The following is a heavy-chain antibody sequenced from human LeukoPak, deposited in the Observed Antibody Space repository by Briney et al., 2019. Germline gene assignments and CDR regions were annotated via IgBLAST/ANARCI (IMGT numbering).Heavy chain of an antibody. CDR2: ISWNGGSI. V-gene: IGHV3-9*01. CDR1: GFTFDDYA. Sequence: GGSLRLSGAASGFTFDDYAMHWVRQAPGKGLGWVSGISWNGGSIGYADSVKGRFTISRDNAKNSLYLQMNSLIAEDTALYYCAKDISPRKAAGTIYYYYGMDVWGQGTTVTVSS. J-gene: IGHJ6*02. D-gene: IGHD6-13*01. CDR3: AKDISPRKAAGTIYYYYGMDV.